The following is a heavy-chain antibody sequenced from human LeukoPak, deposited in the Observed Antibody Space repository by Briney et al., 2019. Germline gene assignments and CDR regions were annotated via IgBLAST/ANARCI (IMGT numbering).Heavy chain of an antibody. D-gene: IGHD6-19*01. CDR2: ISTTGDKT. CDR3: AKGGSGSYYDRFDC. CDR1: GFSFNTYV. J-gene: IGHJ4*02. Sequence: PGGSLRLSCAASGFSFNTYVVGWVRQAPGKGLEWISVISTTGDKTFYADSVKGRFTIPRDNSKSTLYLQMNSLRVEDTAIYYCAKGGSGSYYDRFDCWGQGTLVTVSS. V-gene: IGHV3-23*01.